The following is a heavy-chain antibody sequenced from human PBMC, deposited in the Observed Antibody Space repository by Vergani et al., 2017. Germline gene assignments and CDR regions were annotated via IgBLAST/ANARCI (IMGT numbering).Heavy chain of an antibody. V-gene: IGHV3-66*02. CDR2: IYSGGST. D-gene: IGHD3-16*02. CDR1: GFTFSSNY. J-gene: IGHJ5*02. CDR3: ARDVVVQDYVWASYRFGWFDP. Sequence: EVQLVESGGGLVKPGGFLRLSCAASGFTFSSNYMSWVRQAPGKGLEWVSVIYSGGSTYYADSVKGRFTISRDNSKNTLYLQMNSLRAEDTAVYYCARDVVVQDYVWASYRFGWFDPWGQGTLVTVSS.